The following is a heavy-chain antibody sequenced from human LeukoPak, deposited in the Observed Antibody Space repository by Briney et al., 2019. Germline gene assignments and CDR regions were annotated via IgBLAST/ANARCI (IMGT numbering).Heavy chain of an antibody. CDR3: ARLSRDQDAYNDYFDY. CDR2: IYYTGST. J-gene: IGHJ4*02. V-gene: IGHV4-38-2*02. Sequence: SETLSLTCTVSGNSIRSDYYWGWIRQPPGKGLEWIGTIYYTGSTYYNPSLKSRVTISVDTSKNQSSLKLSSVTAADAAVYSCARLSRDQDAYNDYFDYWGQGTLVTVSS. D-gene: IGHD5-24*01. CDR1: GNSIRSDYY.